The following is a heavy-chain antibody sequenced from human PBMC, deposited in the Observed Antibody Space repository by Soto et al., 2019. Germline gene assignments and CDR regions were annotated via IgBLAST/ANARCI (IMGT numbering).Heavy chain of an antibody. D-gene: IGHD3-3*01. CDR2: INHSGST. V-gene: IGHV4-34*01. Sequence: SETLSLTCAVYGGSFSGYYWSWIREPPGKGLEWIGEINHSGSTNYNPSLKSRVTISVDTSKNQFSLKLSSVTAADTAEYYCARGPLSITIFGVARTSDYYYGMDVWGQGTTVTVSS. CDR3: ARGPLSITIFGVARTSDYYYGMDV. CDR1: GGSFSGYY. J-gene: IGHJ6*02.